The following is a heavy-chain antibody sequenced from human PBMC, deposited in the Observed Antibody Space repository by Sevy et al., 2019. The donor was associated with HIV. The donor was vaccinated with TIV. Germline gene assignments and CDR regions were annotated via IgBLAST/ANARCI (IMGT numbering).Heavy chain of an antibody. J-gene: IGHJ4*02. D-gene: IGHD3-16*01. V-gene: IGHV3-11*06. CDR3: ARRAVNWDYFEY. CDR1: GFTFSDYY. Sequence: GGSLRLSCTASGFTFSDYYMSWIRQAPGKGLEWVSYISGLSNYINYADSVKGRFSISRDNVKDLLYLQMNSLRADDTAVYFCARRAVNWDYFEYWGQGPMVTVSS. CDR2: ISGLSNYI.